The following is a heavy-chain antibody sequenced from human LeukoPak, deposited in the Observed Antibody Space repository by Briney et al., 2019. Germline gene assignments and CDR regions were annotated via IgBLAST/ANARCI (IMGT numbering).Heavy chain of an antibody. D-gene: IGHD3-22*01. J-gene: IGHJ3*01. CDR2: ISGSGMLT. Sequence: PGGSLRLSCAASGFTFSSYAMSWVRQAPGKGLEWVSSISGSGMLTYYADSVRGRFTISRDNSKSTLYLQMSPLRAEDTATFYCAKYYYDSGGRGNDAFDVWGQGTLVTVSS. CDR3: AKYYYDSGGRGNDAFDV. CDR1: GFTFSSYA. V-gene: IGHV3-23*01.